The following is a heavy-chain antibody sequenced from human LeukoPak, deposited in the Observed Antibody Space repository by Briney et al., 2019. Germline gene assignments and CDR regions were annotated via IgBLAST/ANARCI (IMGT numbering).Heavy chain of an antibody. CDR1: GFTLSSYG. D-gene: IGHD3-16*02. V-gene: IGHV3-33*01. CDR2: IWYDGSNK. Sequence: GGSLRLSCAASGFTLSSYGMHWVRQAPGKGLEWVAVIWYDGSNKYYADSVKGRFTISRDNSKNTLYLQMNSLRAEDTAVYYCARGRGLGVITPYSDSWGQGTLVTVSS. J-gene: IGHJ4*02. CDR3: ARGRGLGVITPYSDS.